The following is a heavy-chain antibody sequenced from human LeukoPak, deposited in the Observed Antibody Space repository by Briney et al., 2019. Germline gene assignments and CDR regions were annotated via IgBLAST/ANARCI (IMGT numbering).Heavy chain of an antibody. CDR1: GDSLSSYY. Sequence: SETLSLTCTVSGDSLSSYYLSWIRQPPGKGLEWIGYIHYSGSTNYNPSLKSRVTMSVDTSRNQFSLKLSSVTAADTAVYYCARVTVGATRVAYVYYYYYMDVWGKGTTVTISS. J-gene: IGHJ6*03. CDR2: IHYSGST. V-gene: IGHV4-59*12. CDR3: ARVTVGATRVAYVYYYYYMDV. D-gene: IGHD1-26*01.